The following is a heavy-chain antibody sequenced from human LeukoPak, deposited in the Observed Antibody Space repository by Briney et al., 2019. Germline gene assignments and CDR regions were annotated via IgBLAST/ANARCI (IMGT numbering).Heavy chain of an antibody. J-gene: IGHJ3*02. CDR2: IYYSGST. CDR1: GGSISSYY. V-gene: IGHV4-59*01. CDR3: ARATRRQLLGAFDI. D-gene: IGHD1-1*01. Sequence: MASGTLSLTCTVSGGSISSYYWSSIRQPPGKGLEWIGYIYYSGSTNYNTSLKSRVTISVDTSKNQFSLKLISVTAADTAVYYCARATRRQLLGAFDIWGQGTMVTVSS.